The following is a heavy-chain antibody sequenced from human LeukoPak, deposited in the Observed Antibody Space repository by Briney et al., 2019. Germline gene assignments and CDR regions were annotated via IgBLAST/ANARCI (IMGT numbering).Heavy chain of an antibody. D-gene: IGHD3-3*01. CDR1: GFTFDNYW. V-gene: IGHV3-7*03. CDR2: IKQDGGER. Sequence: GGSLRLSCTASGFTFDNYWMTWVRQPPGKGLEWVANIKQDGGERYYVDSVKGRFTISRDNTKNSLYLQMNSLRAEDTAVFYCARDQYDTWSRRGNFDSWGQGTLVIVSS. J-gene: IGHJ4*02. CDR3: ARDQYDTWSRRGNFDS.